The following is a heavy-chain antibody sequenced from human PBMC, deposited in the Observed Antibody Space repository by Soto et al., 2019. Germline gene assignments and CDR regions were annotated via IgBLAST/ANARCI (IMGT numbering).Heavy chain of an antibody. CDR2: VSHDGRNT. V-gene: IGHV3-30*18. J-gene: IGHJ4*02. CDR3: AKGGRQWLVTSDFNY. Sequence: GGSLRLSCAASGFTFSSYAMSWVRPAPGKGLEWVAVVSHDGRNTHYADSVKGRFTISRDSSKNTVSLEMTSLRAEDTAVYYCAKGGRQWLVTSDFNYWGQGALVTVSS. D-gene: IGHD6-19*01. CDR1: GFTFSSYA.